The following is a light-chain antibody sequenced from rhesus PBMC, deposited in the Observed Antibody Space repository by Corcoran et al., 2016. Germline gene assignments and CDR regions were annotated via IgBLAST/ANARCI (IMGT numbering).Light chain of an antibody. CDR2: DAS. CDR3: QQYSNWPLT. Sequence: ELVLTQSPATLSLSPGERATLSCRASQSVSSSLAWYQQKPGKAPRLLIYDASSRAPGIPDRFSGSGSGTDFTLTISSLEPEDVGVYYCQQYSNWPLTFGGGTKVELK. J-gene: IGKJ4*01. CDR1: QSVSSS. V-gene: IGKV3-35*01.